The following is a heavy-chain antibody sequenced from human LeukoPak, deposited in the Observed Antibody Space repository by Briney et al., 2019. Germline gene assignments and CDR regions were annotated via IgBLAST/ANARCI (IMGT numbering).Heavy chain of an antibody. J-gene: IGHJ5*02. D-gene: IGHD2-15*01. CDR1: AFTFSSYG. CDR3: ARTSGYCSGGSCYWFDP. CDR2: IQYDRTNE. Sequence: GGSLRLSCAASAFTFSSYGMHWVRQAPGKGLEWVAYIQYDRTNEQYAHSVKGRFRISRDNSNNILYLQMNSLRTEDTAVYYCARTSGYCSGGSCYWFDPWGQGTLVTVSS. V-gene: IGHV3-30*02.